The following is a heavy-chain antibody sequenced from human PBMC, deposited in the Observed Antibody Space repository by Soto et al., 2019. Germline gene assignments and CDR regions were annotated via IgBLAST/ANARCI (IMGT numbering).Heavy chain of an antibody. CDR1: GFTFSRYS. J-gene: IGHJ4*02. D-gene: IGHD3-22*01. CDR3: ARDSRTYYYDRSGYWFDY. Sequence: GGSLRLSCAASGFTFSRYSMNWVRQAPGQGLERVSYISSSSSTIYYADTVKGRFTITRENAKNSLYLQMNSLRDEDTAVYYCARDSRTYYYDRSGYWFDYWGQGTLVTVSS. CDR2: ISSSSSTI. V-gene: IGHV3-48*02.